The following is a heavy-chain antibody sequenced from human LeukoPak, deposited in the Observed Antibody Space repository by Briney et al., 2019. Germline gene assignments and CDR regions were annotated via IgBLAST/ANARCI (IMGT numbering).Heavy chain of an antibody. CDR2: ISYDGSNK. Sequence: PGRSLRLSCAASGFTFSSYAMHWVRQAPSKGLEWVAVISYDGSNKYYADSVKGRFTISRDNSKNTLYLQMNSLRAEDTAVYYCARDRTRDGYNQGRVFDYWGQGTLVTVSS. J-gene: IGHJ4*02. V-gene: IGHV3-30-3*01. CDR3: ARDRTRDGYNQGRVFDY. CDR1: GFTFSSYA. D-gene: IGHD5-24*01.